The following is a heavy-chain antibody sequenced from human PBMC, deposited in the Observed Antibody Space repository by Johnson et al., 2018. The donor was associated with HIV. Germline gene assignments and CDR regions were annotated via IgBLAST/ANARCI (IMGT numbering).Heavy chain of an antibody. Sequence: VQLVESGGGLVQPGGSLRVSCVASGFTFSKHWMHWVRQRPGKGLVWVSRIESDGRSTSYVDSVKGRFTISRDNAKNTLYLQMNSLRAEDTAVYYCARKQWLAKISSDAFDFWGQGTMVTVSS. J-gene: IGHJ3*01. CDR1: GFTFSKHW. CDR2: IESDGRST. D-gene: IGHD6-19*01. CDR3: ARKQWLAKISSDAFDF. V-gene: IGHV3-74*02.